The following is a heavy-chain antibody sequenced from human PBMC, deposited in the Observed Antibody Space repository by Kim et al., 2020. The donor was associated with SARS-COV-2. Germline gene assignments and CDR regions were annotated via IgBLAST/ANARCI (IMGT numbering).Heavy chain of an antibody. D-gene: IGHD3-9*01. CDR2: ISYDGSNK. CDR1: GFTFSSYA. CDR3: ARAFYDILTAGWAPFDY. J-gene: IGHJ4*02. V-gene: IGHV3-30*04. Sequence: GGSLRLSCAASGFTFSSYAMHWVRQAPGKGMEWVAVISYDGSNKYYADSVKGRFTISRDNSKNTLYLQMNSLRAEDTAVYYCARAFYDILTAGWAPFDYWGQGTLVTVSS.